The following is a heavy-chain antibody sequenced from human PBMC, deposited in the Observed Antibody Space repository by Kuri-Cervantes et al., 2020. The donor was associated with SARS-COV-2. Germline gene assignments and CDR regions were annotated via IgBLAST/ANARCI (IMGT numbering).Heavy chain of an antibody. V-gene: IGHV3-48*02. CDR2: ISSSSSTI. CDR1: GFTFSSYS. Sequence: GESLKISCAASGFTFSSYSMNWVRQAPGKGLEWVSYISSSSSTIYYADSVKGRFTISRDNAKNSLYLQMNSLRDEDTAVYYCATVLAVAARNYYYYGMDVWGQGTTVTVSS. CDR3: ATVLAVAARNYYYYGMDV. J-gene: IGHJ6*02. D-gene: IGHD6-6*01.